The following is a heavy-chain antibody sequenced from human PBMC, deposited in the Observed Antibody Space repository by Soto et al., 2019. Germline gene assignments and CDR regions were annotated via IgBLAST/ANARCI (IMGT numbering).Heavy chain of an antibody. Sequence: QVQLVQSGAEVKKPGSSVKVSCKASGGTFSSYAISWVRQAPGQGLEWMGGIIPIFGTANYAQKFQGRVTITADKSTSTAYMELSSLRCEDTAVYYCARVDASGSYYYYGMDVWGQGTTVTVSS. CDR2: IIPIFGTA. CDR3: ARVDASGSYYYYGMDV. J-gene: IGHJ6*02. CDR1: GGTFSSYA. V-gene: IGHV1-69*06. D-gene: IGHD3-10*01.